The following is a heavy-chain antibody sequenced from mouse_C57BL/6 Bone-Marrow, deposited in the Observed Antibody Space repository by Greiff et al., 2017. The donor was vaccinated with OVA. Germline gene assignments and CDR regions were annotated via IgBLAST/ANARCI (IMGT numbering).Heavy chain of an antibody. CDR1: GYTFTDYE. V-gene: IGHV1-15*01. D-gene: IGHD2-5*01. CDR2: IDPETGGT. CDR3: TRSYSNYGDFDY. J-gene: IGHJ2*01. Sequence: QVQLQQSGAELVRPGASVTLSCKASGYTFTDYEMHWVKQTPVHGLEWIGAIDPETGGTAYNQKFKGKAILTADKSSSKAYMRLRSLTSEDSAVTYCTRSYSNYGDFDYWGQGTTLTVSS.